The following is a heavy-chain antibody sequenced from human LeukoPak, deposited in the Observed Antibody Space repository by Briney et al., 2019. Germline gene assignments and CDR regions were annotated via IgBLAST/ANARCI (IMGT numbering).Heavy chain of an antibody. CDR1: GFSLSGYW. CDR2: NNGDGSTT. Sequence: GGSLRLSCVASGFSLSGYWMYWVRQAPGKGLMYISRNNGDGSTTSYADVVKGRFTMSRDNVKNILYLQMNSLRVEDTAVYYCARDWRYCSSSSCLAMDVWGQGTTVTVSS. CDR3: ARDWRYCSSSSCLAMDV. D-gene: IGHD2-2*01. V-gene: IGHV3-74*01. J-gene: IGHJ6*02.